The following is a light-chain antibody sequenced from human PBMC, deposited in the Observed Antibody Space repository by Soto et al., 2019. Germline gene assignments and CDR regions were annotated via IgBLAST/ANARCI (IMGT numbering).Light chain of an antibody. CDR2: AAS. CDR3: QQFNRYPLT. V-gene: IGKV1-9*01. Sequence: IQLTQSPSSLSASVGDRVTITCRASQGISSYLAWYQQKPGKAPKLLIFAASALQSGVPSRFSGTGSGTEFTLTITSLQPEDFATYYCQQFNRYPLTFGGGTKVDIK. J-gene: IGKJ4*01. CDR1: QGISSY.